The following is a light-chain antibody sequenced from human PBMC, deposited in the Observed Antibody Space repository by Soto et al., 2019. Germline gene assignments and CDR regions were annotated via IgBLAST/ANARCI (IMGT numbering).Light chain of an antibody. CDR2: AAS. Sequence: DIEMTQSPSALSASGGDRATITCRASQGISNYLAWYQQKPGKVPKLLIYAASTLQSGVPSRFSGSGSGTEFTLTISSLQPDDFATYYCQQYNSYPWTFGQGTKVDIK. CDR1: QGISNY. CDR3: QQYNSYPWT. V-gene: IGKV1-27*01. J-gene: IGKJ1*01.